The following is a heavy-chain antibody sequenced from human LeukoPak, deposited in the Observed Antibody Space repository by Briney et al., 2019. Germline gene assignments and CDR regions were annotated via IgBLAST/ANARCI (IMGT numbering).Heavy chain of an antibody. Sequence: QAGGSLRLSCAASGFTFSSYAMHWVRQAPGKGLEWVAVISYDGSNKYYADSVKGRFTISRDNSKNTLYLQMNSLRAEDTAVYYCARGRGGVGYCNVWGKGTTVTVSS. CDR2: ISYDGSNK. CDR1: GFTFSSYA. V-gene: IGHV3-30-3*01. J-gene: IGHJ6*04. D-gene: IGHD2-15*01. CDR3: ARGRGGVGYCNV.